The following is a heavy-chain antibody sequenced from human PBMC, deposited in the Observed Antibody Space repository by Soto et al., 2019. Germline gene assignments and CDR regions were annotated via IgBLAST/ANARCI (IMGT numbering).Heavy chain of an antibody. Sequence: GGSLRLSCAASGFTVSCNYMSWVRQAPGKGLEWVSVIYSGGSTYYADSVKGRFTISRHNSKNTLYLQMNSLRAEHPAVYYWARETEYFYYMDVWGKGTTVTVSS. J-gene: IGHJ6*03. CDR1: GFTVSCNY. V-gene: IGHV3-53*04. CDR2: IYSGGST. CDR3: ARETEYFYYMDV.